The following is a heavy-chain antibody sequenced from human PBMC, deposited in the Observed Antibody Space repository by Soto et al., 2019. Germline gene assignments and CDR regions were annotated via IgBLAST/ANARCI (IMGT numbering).Heavy chain of an antibody. J-gene: IGHJ4*02. CDR2: IYYSGST. V-gene: IGHV4-59*01. CDR1: GGSISSYY. Sequence: SETLSLTCTVSGGSISSYYWSWIRQPPGKGLEWIGYIYYSGSTNYNPSLKSRVTISVDTSKNQFSLKLSSVTAADTAVYYCARDKWGNTSGFDYWGQGTLVTVSS. D-gene: IGHD7-27*01. CDR3: ARDKWGNTSGFDY.